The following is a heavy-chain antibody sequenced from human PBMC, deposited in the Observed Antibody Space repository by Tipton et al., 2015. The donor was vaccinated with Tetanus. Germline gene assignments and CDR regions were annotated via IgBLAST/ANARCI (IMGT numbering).Heavy chain of an antibody. CDR3: AREKYYCSGGSCYFDY. V-gene: IGHV4-34*01. CDR1: GGSSSGYY. CDR2: INHSGSI. Sequence: LRLSCAVYGGSSSGYYWSWIRQPPGKGLEWIGEINHSGSINYNPSLKSRVTISVDTSKNQFSLKLSSVTAADTAVYYCAREKYYCSGGSCYFDYWGQGTLVTVSS. J-gene: IGHJ4*02. D-gene: IGHD2-15*01.